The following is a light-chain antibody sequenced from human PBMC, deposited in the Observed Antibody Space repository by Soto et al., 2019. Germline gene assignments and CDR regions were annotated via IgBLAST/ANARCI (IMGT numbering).Light chain of an antibody. Sequence: DIQMTQSPSSLSASVGDRVTITCRASQSISTYLNWYQQKVGKAPKLLIYAASSLQRGVPSRFSGSGSGTDFTLTISSLQPEDFATYYCQKSYSTPRTFGQGTTLEIK. V-gene: IGKV1-39*01. CDR3: QKSYSTPRT. CDR2: AAS. J-gene: IGKJ2*02. CDR1: QSISTY.